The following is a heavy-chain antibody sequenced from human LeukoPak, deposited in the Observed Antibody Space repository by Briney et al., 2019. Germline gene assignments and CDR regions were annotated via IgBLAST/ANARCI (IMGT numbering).Heavy chain of an antibody. D-gene: IGHD2-8*01. J-gene: IGHJ4*02. CDR3: ASLIGYCTNGVCPPDY. V-gene: IGHV3-30-3*01. CDR2: ISYDGSNR. Sequence: PGRSLRLSCAASGFTFSSYAMHWVRQAPGKGLEWVAVISYDGSNRYYADSVKGRFTISRDNSKNTLYLQMNSLRAEDTAVYYCASLIGYCTNGVCPPDYWGQGTLVTVSS. CDR1: GFTFSSYA.